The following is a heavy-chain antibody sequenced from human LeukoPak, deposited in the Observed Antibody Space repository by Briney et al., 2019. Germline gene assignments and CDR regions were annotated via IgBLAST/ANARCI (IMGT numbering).Heavy chain of an antibody. CDR2: ISSSGSTI. Sequence: PGGSLRLSCAASGFTFSDYYMSWIRQAPGKGLEWVSYISSSGSTIYYADSVKGRFTISRDNAKNSLYLQMNSLRAEDTAVYYCAGSDVWGSYLFDYWGQGTLVTVSS. CDR3: AGSDVWGSYLFDY. CDR1: GFTFSDYY. D-gene: IGHD3-16*02. V-gene: IGHV3-11*01. J-gene: IGHJ4*02.